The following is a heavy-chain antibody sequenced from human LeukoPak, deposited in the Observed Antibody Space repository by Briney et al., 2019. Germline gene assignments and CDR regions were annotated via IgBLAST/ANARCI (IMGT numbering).Heavy chain of an antibody. D-gene: IGHD6-13*01. J-gene: IGHJ5*02. Sequence: SETLSLTCTVSGGSNSSSSYYWGWIRQPPGKGLEWIGSIYYSGSTYYNPSLKSRVTISVDTSKNQFSLKLSSVTAADTAVYYCASGPNIAAAGTRFDPWGQGTLVTVSS. CDR1: GGSNSSSSYY. CDR3: ASGPNIAAAGTRFDP. V-gene: IGHV4-39*07. CDR2: IYYSGST.